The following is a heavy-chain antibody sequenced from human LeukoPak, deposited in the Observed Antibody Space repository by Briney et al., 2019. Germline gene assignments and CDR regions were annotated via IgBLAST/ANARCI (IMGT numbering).Heavy chain of an antibody. D-gene: IGHD2-2*01. CDR3: ARAVGPLGYCSSTSCSSLYYFDY. CDR1: GGSISSGGYS. J-gene: IGHJ4*02. Sequence: SQTLSLTCAVSGGSISSGGYSWSWIRQPPGKGLEWIGYIYHSGSTYYNPSLKSRVTISVDRSKNQFSLKLSSATAADTAVYYCARAVGPLGYCSSTSCSSLYYFDYWGQGTLVTVSS. CDR2: IYHSGST. V-gene: IGHV4-30-2*01.